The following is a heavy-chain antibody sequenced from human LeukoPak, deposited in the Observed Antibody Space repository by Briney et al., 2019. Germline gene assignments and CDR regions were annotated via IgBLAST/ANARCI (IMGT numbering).Heavy chain of an antibody. V-gene: IGHV3-30-3*01. CDR1: GVTFSSYA. Sequence: GGSLSLSCAVSGVTFSSYAMHWVREAPGKGVGRVVVISYDGSNKYYADSVNGRFTISRDNSKNTLYLQMNSLRAEDTAVYYCARDKHSGWSNFYYWGQGTLVTVSS. CDR2: ISYDGSNK. J-gene: IGHJ4*02. CDR3: ARDKHSGWSNFYY. D-gene: IGHD6-19*01.